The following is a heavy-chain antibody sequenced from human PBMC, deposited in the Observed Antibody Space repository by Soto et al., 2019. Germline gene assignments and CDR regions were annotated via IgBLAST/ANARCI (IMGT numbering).Heavy chain of an antibody. Sequence: EVQLLESGGGLVQPGGSLRLSCAASGFTFSSYAMSWVRQAPGKGLEWVSAISGSGGSTYYAYPVKGRFTISRDNSQNTLYLQMNSLRAEDTAVYYCAKDMLLWFGELLPFDYWGQGTLVTVSS. D-gene: IGHD3-10*01. J-gene: IGHJ4*02. CDR1: GFTFSSYA. CDR2: ISGSGGST. V-gene: IGHV3-23*01. CDR3: AKDMLLWFGELLPFDY.